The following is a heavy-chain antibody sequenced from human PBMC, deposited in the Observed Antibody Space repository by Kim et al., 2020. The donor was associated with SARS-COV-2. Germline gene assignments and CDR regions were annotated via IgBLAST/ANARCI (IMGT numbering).Heavy chain of an antibody. Sequence: TYTQTFPGRVTITADKSTSTAYMELSSLRSEDTAVYYCARRSSGDYLLDYWGQGTLVTVSS. V-gene: IGHV1-69*02. CDR3: ARRSSGDYLLDY. J-gene: IGHJ4*02. D-gene: IGHD4-17*01.